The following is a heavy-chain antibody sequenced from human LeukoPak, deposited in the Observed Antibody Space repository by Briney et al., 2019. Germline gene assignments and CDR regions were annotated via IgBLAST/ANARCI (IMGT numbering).Heavy chain of an antibody. J-gene: IGHJ4*02. Sequence: ASVKVSCKASGGSFSNFAISWVRQAPRQGFEWLGGIFGTVTYAPNFQGRVSFTTDESTSAAYMELSGLTSEDTAVYYFVAQLVDAPPTFDYWGQGTLVTVSS. CDR3: VAQLVDAPPTFDY. D-gene: IGHD1-1*01. V-gene: IGHV1-69*05. CDR2: IFGTV. CDR1: GGSFSNFA.